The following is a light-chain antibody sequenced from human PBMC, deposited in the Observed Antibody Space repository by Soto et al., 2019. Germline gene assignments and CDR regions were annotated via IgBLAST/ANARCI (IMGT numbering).Light chain of an antibody. J-gene: IGLJ1*01. CDR3: CSYTSSSTHV. V-gene: IGLV2-14*03. CDR2: DVN. CDR1: SSDVGGYNF. Sequence: QSALTQPASVSGSPGQSITISSTGTSSDVGGYNFVSWYQQHPGKVPKLMIFDVNRRPSGVSDRFSGSKSGNTASLTISGRQAEDEGDYYCCSYTSSSTHVFGSGTKVTVL.